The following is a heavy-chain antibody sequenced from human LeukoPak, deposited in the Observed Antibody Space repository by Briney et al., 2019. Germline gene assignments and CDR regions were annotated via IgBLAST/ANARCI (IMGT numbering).Heavy chain of an antibody. Sequence: PGRSLRLSCAASGFTFSSYWMQWVRLVPGKGLVWVARIDTDGSRTSPSYLESVKGRFTISRDNAKNTVYLQMNSLRAEDTGVYYCVRDVWGDRDSYFDSWGQGTLVTVSS. CDR2: IDTDGSRTSP. CDR1: GFTFSSYW. D-gene: IGHD2-21*01. V-gene: IGHV3-74*01. J-gene: IGHJ4*02. CDR3: VRDVWGDRDSYFDS.